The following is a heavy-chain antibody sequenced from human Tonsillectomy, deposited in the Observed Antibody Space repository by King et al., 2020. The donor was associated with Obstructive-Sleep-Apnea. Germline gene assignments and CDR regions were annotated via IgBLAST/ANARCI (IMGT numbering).Heavy chain of an antibody. Sequence: VQLQESGPGLLKPSQTLSLTCTVSGGSISSGGYYWSWIRQHPGKALEWIGFIYYSGSTYYNPSLKGRVTISADTSRNQFSLNLCSVTAADTAVYYCARDLRAVPPYHYAVDVWGQGTTVTVSS. V-gene: IGHV4-31*03. CDR2: IYYSGST. CDR1: GGSISSGGYY. J-gene: IGHJ6*02. CDR3: ARDLRAVPPYHYAVDV. D-gene: IGHD1-1*01.